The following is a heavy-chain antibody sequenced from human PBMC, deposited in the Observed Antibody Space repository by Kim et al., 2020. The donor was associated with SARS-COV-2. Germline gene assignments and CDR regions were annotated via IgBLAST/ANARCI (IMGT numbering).Heavy chain of an antibody. V-gene: IGHV4-59*08. J-gene: IGHJ3*02. Sequence: NPPLRGRVTISVDTAKNHFSLKLSSVTAADTAVYYCARQTHSSLGDAFDIWGQGTMVTVSS. D-gene: IGHD3-22*01. CDR3: ARQTHSSLGDAFDI.